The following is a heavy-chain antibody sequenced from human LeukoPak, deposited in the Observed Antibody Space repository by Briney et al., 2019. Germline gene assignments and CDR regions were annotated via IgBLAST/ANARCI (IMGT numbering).Heavy chain of an antibody. Sequence: PSETLSLTCTVSGGSISSGDYYWSWIRQPPGKGLEWIGYIYYSGSTYYNPSLKSRVTISVDTSKNQFSLKLSSVTAADTAVYYCARVSSPYYYDSSGYSNWLDPWGQGTLVTVSS. D-gene: IGHD3-22*01. CDR3: ARVSSPYYYDSSGYSNWLDP. V-gene: IGHV4-30-4*01. CDR2: IYYSGST. CDR1: GGSISSGDYY. J-gene: IGHJ5*02.